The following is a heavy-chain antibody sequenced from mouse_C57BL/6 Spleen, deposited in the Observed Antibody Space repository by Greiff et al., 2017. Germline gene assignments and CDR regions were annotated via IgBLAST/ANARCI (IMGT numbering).Heavy chain of an antibody. J-gene: IGHJ1*03. Sequence: QVHVKQSGAELVKPGASVKISCKASGYTFTDYYINWLKQRPGQGLEWIGKIGPGSGSTYYNEKFKGKATLTADKSSSTSEDSAVYFCARDGTTETRYFDVWGTGTTVTVSS. CDR3: ARDGTTETRYFDV. V-gene: IGHV1-77*01. D-gene: IGHD1-1*01. CDR2: IGPGSGST. CDR1: GYTFTDYY.